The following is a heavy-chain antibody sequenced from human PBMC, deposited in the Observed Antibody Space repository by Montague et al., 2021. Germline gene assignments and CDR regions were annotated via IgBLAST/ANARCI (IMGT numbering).Heavy chain of an antibody. CDR1: GFVFSSYW. V-gene: IGHV3-7*01. J-gene: IGHJ5*01. Sequence: SLRLSCAASGFVFSSYWMTWVRRAPGKGLEWVANIKQDGFEKYYVESVRGRFTISRDNDKDSLYLQMNSLGVEDTAMYYCAEGGTTAMTPSSAWGHGTLVTVSS. D-gene: IGHD4-17*01. CDR2: IKQDGFEK. CDR3: AEGGTTAMTPSSA.